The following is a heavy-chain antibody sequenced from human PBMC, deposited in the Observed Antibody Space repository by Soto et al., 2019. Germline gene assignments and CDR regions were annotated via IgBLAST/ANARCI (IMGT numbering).Heavy chain of an antibody. CDR3: ARDHLGIAAGDFDL. J-gene: IGHJ4*02. V-gene: IGHV3-21*02. CDR1: GFSFDTYN. CDR2: ISSGRPDI. D-gene: IGHD6-19*01. Sequence: EDQLVESGGGLVKPGGSLRLSCAASGFSFDTYNMNWVRQAPGKGLEWVSSISSGRPDIFYADSVRGRFTISRDDAKKSLFLQMNSLRADDTAVHYCARDHLGIAAGDFDLWGQGTLVTVSS.